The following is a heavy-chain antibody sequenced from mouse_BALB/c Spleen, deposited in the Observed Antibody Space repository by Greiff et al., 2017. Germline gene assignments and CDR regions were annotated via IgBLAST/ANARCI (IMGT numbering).Heavy chain of an antibody. J-gene: IGHJ2*01. D-gene: IGHD2-14*01. CDR3: AREGVRYFDY. CDR2: INSNGGST. CDR1: GFTFSSYG. Sequence: EVKLVESGGGLVQPGGSLKLSCAASGFTFSSYGMSWVRQTPDKRLELVATINSNGGSTYYPDSVKGRFTISRDNAKNTLYLQMSSLKSEDTAMYYCAREGVRYFDYWGQGTTLTVSS. V-gene: IGHV5-6-3*01.